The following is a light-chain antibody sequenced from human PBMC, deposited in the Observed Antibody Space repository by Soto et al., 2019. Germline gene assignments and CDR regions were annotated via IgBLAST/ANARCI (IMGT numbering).Light chain of an antibody. Sequence: QSVLTQAPSASGSPGQSVTISCAGTSNDVGRFNYVSWYQHHPGKAPNLIIYDVTKRPSGVPDRFSGSKSGNTAYLTVSGLQAEDEADYFCSSFVHGTSYVFGTGTKVTVL. CDR2: DVT. CDR1: SNDVGRFNY. V-gene: IGLV2-8*01. J-gene: IGLJ1*01. CDR3: SSFVHGTSYV.